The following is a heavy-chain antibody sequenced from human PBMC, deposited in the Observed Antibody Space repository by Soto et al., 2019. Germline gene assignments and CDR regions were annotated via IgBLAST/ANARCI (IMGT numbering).Heavy chain of an antibody. CDR2: IYYSGST. Sequence: PSETLSLTCTVSGGSISSGGYYWSWIRQHPGKGLEWIGYIYYSGSTYYNPSLKSRVTISVDTSKNQFSLKLSSVTAADTAVYYCARLGLRNWAPGTDYFDSWGQGTLVTVSS. J-gene: IGHJ4*02. CDR3: ARLGLRNWAPGTDYFDS. CDR1: GGSISSGGYY. V-gene: IGHV4-31*03. D-gene: IGHD6-13*01.